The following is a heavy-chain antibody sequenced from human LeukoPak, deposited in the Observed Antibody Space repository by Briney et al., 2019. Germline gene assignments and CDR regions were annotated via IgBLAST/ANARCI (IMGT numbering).Heavy chain of an antibody. D-gene: IGHD3-3*01. J-gene: IGHJ4*02. V-gene: IGHV3-21*01. CDR2: IGSSNLY. Sequence: GGSLRLSCAASGFSFSYYSMIWVRQAPGKGLEWVSSIGSSNLYADSVKGRFTISRDNAKNSLYLQMSSLRAEDTAVYYCARVPGGLEWADFDYWGQGTLVTVSS. CDR1: GFSFSYYS. CDR3: ARVPGGLEWADFDY.